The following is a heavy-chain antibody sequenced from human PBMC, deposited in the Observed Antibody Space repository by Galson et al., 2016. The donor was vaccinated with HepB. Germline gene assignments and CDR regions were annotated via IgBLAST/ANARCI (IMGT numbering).Heavy chain of an antibody. CDR3: AREWELGGYFDY. J-gene: IGHJ4*02. CDR2: LSHDGVTK. V-gene: IGHV3-30-3*01. CDR1: EFTLNNCP. D-gene: IGHD1-26*01. Sequence: SLRLSCAASEFTLNNCPLHWVRQAPGKGLEWVAVLSHDGVTKFYAGSVRARFTISRDKSKTTVYLQMDGLSAEDTAVYYCAREWELGGYFDYWGQGTLVTVSS.